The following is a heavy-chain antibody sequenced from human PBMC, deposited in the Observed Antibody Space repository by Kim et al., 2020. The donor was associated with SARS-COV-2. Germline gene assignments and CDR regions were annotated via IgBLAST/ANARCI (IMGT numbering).Heavy chain of an antibody. Sequence: QKFQGRVTMTEDTSTDTAYMGLSSLRSEDTAVYYCATSTPIGATISVLDYWGQGTLVTVSS. V-gene: IGHV1-24*01. CDR3: ATSTPIGATISVLDY. D-gene: IGHD5-12*01. J-gene: IGHJ4*02.